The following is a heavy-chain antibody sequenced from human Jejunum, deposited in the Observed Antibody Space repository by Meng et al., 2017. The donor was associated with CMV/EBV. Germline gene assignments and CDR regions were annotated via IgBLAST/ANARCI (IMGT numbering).Heavy chain of an antibody. CDR3: AKGKSYCISTSCAKFDS. Sequence: FPTPAMTWVRQAPGKGLEWVASITNSGGDKKSADSVTGRFIISRDNSKNTLYLQMNNVRAEDAAIYFCAKGKSYCISTSCAKFDSWGRGTLVTVSS. V-gene: IGHV3-23*01. D-gene: IGHD2-2*01. CDR1: FPTPA. J-gene: IGHJ5*01. CDR2: ITNSGGDK.